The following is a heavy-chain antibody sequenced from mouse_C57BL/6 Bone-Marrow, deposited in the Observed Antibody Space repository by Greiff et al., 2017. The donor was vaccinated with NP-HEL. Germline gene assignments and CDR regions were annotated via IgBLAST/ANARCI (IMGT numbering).Heavy chain of an antibody. CDR1: GYTFTSYG. V-gene: IGHV1-81*01. D-gene: IGHD1-1*01. Sequence: QVQLQQSGAELARPGASVKLSCKASGYTFTSYGISWVKQRTGQGLEWIGEIYPRSGNTYYNEKFKGKATLTADKSSSTAYMELRSLTSEDSAVYFCARGEPYYYGSRDWYFDVWGTGTTVTVSS. CDR2: IYPRSGNT. J-gene: IGHJ1*03. CDR3: ARGEPYYYGSRDWYFDV.